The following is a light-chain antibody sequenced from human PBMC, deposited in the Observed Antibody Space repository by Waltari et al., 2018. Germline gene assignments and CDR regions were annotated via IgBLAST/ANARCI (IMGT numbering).Light chain of an antibody. CDR2: DVN. J-gene: IGLJ3*02. CDR3: CSFAGTYMV. Sequence: QSALTQPRSVSGAPGQSVTISCPGTSSDVGAYKYVSRYQQSPGKVPRLFIYDVNRRPSEVPNRFSGSKSGNTASLTISGLQAEDEGDYYCCSFAGTYMVFGGGTKLTVL. CDR1: SSDVGAYKY. V-gene: IGLV2-11*01.